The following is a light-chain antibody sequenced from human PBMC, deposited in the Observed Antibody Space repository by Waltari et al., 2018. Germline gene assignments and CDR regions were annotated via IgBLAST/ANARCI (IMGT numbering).Light chain of an antibody. CDR3: QQYNRWPPIT. CDR2: RAS. J-gene: IGKJ5*01. V-gene: IGKV3-15*01. Sequence: EVVMTQDPATLSVSPAEIATLSCRASQSIYDNLAWYQHKPGQAPRLLIYRASSRATGIPARFSGRGSGTEFTLTISSLQSEDSAIYYCQQYNRWPPITFGQGTRLEIK. CDR1: QSIYDN.